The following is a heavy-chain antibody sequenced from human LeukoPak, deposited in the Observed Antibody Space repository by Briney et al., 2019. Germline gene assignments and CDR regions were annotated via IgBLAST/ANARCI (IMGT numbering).Heavy chain of an antibody. D-gene: IGHD6-13*01. CDR2: ISTYSGNT. J-gene: IGHJ5*02. CDR3: ARDKGGSRPDDP. CDR1: GYTFTGYY. V-gene: IGHV1-18*04. Sequence: ASVKVSCKASGYTFTGYYMHWVRQAPGQGLEWMGWISTYSGNTNYVQKLQGRVTMTTDTSTSTAYMELRSLRSDDTAVYYCARDKGGSRPDDPWGQGTLVTVSS.